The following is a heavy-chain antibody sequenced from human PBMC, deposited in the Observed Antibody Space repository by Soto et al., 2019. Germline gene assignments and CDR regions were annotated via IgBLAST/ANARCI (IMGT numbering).Heavy chain of an antibody. CDR2: IYPGDSDT. D-gene: IGHD4-17*01. CDR1: GYSFTSYW. J-gene: IGHJ6*03. V-gene: IGHV5-51*01. Sequence: PGESLKISCKGSGYSFTSYWIGWVRQMPGKGLEWMGIIYPGDSDTRYSPSFQGQVTISADKSISTAYLQWSSLKASDTAMYYCGGVVYGDYAGYYYYYMDVWGKGTTVTVSS. CDR3: GGVVYGDYAGYYYYYMDV.